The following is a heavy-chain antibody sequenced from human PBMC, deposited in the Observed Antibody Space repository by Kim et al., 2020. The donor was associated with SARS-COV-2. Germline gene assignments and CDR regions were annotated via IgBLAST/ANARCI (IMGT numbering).Heavy chain of an antibody. CDR1: GFTFSSYS. CDR3: ASRYCSSTSCSRPTPFD. CDR2: ISGSSSYI. J-gene: IGHJ5*01. Sequence: GGSLRLSCAASGFTFSSYSLNWVRQAPGKGLEWVSYISGSSSYIYYADSVRGRFTISRDNAKNSLYLEMSSLRAEDTAVYYCASRYCSSTSCSRPTPFD. D-gene: IGHD2-2*01. V-gene: IGHV3-21*01.